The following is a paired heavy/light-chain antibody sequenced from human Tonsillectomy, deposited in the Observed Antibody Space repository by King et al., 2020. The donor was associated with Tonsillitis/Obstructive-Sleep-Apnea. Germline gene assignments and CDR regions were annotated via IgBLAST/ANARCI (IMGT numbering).Light chain of an antibody. CDR2: EDR. Sequence: SFDLTQPPSVSVSPGQTATITCSGETLGIKYVCWYHQKAGQSPVLVIYEDRTRPPGIPERFSGSNSGNTATLTISGTQAVDEGDYYCQAWDSRNVVFGGGTKLTVL. CDR3: QAWDSRNVV. V-gene: IGLV3-1*01. J-gene: IGLJ2*01. CDR1: TLGIKY.
Heavy chain of an antibody. Sequence: QVQLQESGPGLVRPSQTLSLTCTVSGDSINSGVVYWSWIRHRPGKGLEWMGHIFHNGSTDYNPSLKSPIEISADTSKNQFSLTLSSVTAADTAVYYCARAVKAIVVVPAATRVRYFYYYMDVWGKGTRVTVS. J-gene: IGHJ6*03. CDR2: IFHNGST. V-gene: IGHV4-31*01. CDR3: ARAVKAIVVVPAATRVRYFYYYMDV. CDR1: GDSINSGVVY. D-gene: IGHD2-2*01.